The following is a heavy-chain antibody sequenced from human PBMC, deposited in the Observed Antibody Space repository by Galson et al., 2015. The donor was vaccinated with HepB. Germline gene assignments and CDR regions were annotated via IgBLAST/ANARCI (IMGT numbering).Heavy chain of an antibody. CDR2: VTGNGGYT. J-gene: IGHJ1*01. D-gene: IGHD6-19*01. CDR1: GFTFSTYA. CDR3: ATRSGASGWYSYFQH. V-gene: IGHV3-23*01. Sequence: SLRLSCAGTGFTFSTYALSWVRQAPGKGLEWVAVVTGNGGYTAYTESMKGRFTISRDISKNTVYLQMNSLRVEDTAVYYCATRSGASGWYSYFQHWGQGTLVTVSS.